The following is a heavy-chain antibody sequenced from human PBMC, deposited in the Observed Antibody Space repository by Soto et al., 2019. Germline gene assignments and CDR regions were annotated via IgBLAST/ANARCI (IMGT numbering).Heavy chain of an antibody. V-gene: IGHV1-2*04. J-gene: IGHJ6*03. CDR3: GRERYSGTSSGMDV. CDR1: GYTFTGYY. Sequence: QVQLVLSGAEVKKPGASVKVSCKASGYTFTGYYMHWVRQAPGQGLEWMGWINPNSGGTNYAQKFQGWVTMTRDTSISTAYMELSRLRSDDTAVYYCGRERYSGTSSGMDVWGKGTPVTVAS. CDR2: INPNSGGT. D-gene: IGHD2-2*01.